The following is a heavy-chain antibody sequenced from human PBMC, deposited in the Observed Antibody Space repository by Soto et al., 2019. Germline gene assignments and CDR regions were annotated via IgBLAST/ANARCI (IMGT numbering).Heavy chain of an antibody. D-gene: IGHD3-10*01. CDR3: ARLRRAGPLTIPPTYFQH. V-gene: IGHV5-51*01. Sequence: PGESLKISCKGSGYSFTSYWIGWVRQMPGKGLEWMGIIYPGDSDTRYSPSFQGQVTISADKSISTAYLQWSSLKASDTAMYYCARLRRAGPLTIPPTYFQHWGQGTLVTVSS. CDR2: IYPGDSDT. J-gene: IGHJ1*01. CDR1: GYSFTSYW.